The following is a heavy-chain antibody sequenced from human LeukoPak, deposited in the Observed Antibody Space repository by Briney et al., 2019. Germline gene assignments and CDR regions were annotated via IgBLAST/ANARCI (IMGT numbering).Heavy chain of an antibody. D-gene: IGHD3-16*01. J-gene: IGHJ6*03. Sequence: PGGSLRLSCAVSGFTFSSYWMHWVRQAPGKGLVWVSRINSDGSSTSYADSVKGRFTISRDNAKNTLYLQMNSLRVEDTAVYYCARGPPYYYYMDVWGKGTAVTVSS. V-gene: IGHV3-74*01. CDR2: INSDGSST. CDR3: ARGPPYYYYMDV. CDR1: GFTFSSYW.